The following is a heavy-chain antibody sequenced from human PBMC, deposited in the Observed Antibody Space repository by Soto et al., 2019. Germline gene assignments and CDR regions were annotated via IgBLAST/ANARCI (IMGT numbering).Heavy chain of an antibody. J-gene: IGHJ6*02. V-gene: IGHV4-59*08. Sequence: QVQLQESGPGLVKPSETLSLSCTVSGVSISSYYWSWFRQSPGKRMEWIGYVHHSWGSSYNPSLQSRVAISLDTSKSQFSLKVTSVTATDTAVYYCARQGFGPLHGLVDVWCQGTTVTVSS. CDR1: GVSISSYY. CDR3: ARQGFGPLHGLVDV. D-gene: IGHD3-10*01. CDR2: VHHSWGS.